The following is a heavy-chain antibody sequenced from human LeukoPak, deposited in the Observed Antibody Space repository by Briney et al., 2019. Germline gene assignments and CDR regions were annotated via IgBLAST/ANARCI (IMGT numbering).Heavy chain of an antibody. CDR3: ARVTQQQLVFWGYYYYYYMDV. Sequence: SETLSLTCTVSGYSISSGYYWGWIRQPPGKGLEWIGSIYHSGSTYYNPSLKSRVTISVDTSKNQFSLKLSSVTAADTAVYYCARVTQQQLVFWGYYYYYYMDVWGKGTTVTVSS. CDR1: GYSISSGYY. V-gene: IGHV4-38-2*02. CDR2: IYHSGST. D-gene: IGHD6-13*01. J-gene: IGHJ6*03.